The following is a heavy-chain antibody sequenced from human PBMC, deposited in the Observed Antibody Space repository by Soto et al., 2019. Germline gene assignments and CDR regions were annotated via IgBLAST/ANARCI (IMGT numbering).Heavy chain of an antibody. V-gene: IGHV1-8*01. D-gene: IGHD6-19*01. CDR2: MNPNSGNA. CDR1: GYTFTSYD. Sequence: ASLKVSCKASGYTFTSYDINWVRQAAGQGLEWMGWMNPNSGNAGYAQKFQGRVTMTRNTSITTAYMELSSLRSEDTAVYYCGRADRFAFDIWGQGTMVTVSS. CDR3: GRADRFAFDI. J-gene: IGHJ3*02.